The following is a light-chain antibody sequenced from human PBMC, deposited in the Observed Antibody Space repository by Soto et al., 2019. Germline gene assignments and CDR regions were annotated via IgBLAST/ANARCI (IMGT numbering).Light chain of an antibody. CDR1: SSDVGSNNR. J-gene: IGLJ1*01. V-gene: IGLV2-18*02. CDR3: CSFTSANTYV. CDR2: EVS. Sequence: QSVLTQPPSVSGSPGQPVTISCTGTSSDVGSNNRVSWYQQPPGTVPKVMIYEVSNRPSGVPDRFSGSKSGNTASLTISGLQAEDEADYYCCSFTSANTYVFGTGTKVTVL.